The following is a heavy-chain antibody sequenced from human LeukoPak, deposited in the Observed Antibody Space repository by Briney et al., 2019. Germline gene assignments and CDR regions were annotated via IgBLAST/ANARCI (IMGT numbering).Heavy chain of an antibody. Sequence: GASVKVSCKASGYTFTGYYMHWVRQAPGQGLEWMGWISAYNGNTNYAQKLQGRVTMTTDTSTSTAYMELRSLRSDDTAVYYCARRGFDWLFGVVDYWGQGTLVTVSS. CDR2: ISAYNGNT. CDR1: GYTFTGYY. J-gene: IGHJ4*02. D-gene: IGHD3-9*01. CDR3: ARRGFDWLFGVVDY. V-gene: IGHV1-18*04.